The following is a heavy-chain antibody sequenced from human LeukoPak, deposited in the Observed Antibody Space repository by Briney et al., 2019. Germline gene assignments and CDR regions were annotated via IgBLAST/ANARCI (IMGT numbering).Heavy chain of an antibody. V-gene: IGHV3-30*03. CDR2: ISYDGSNK. CDR3: ARVRYFGSGSYHDY. D-gene: IGHD3-10*01. Sequence: GGSLRLSCAASGFTFSSYGMHWVRQAPGKGLEWVAVISYDGSNKYYADSVKGRFTISRDNSKNTLYLQMNSLRAEDMAVYYCARVRYFGSGSYHDYWGQGTLVTVSS. CDR1: GFTFSSYG. J-gene: IGHJ4*02.